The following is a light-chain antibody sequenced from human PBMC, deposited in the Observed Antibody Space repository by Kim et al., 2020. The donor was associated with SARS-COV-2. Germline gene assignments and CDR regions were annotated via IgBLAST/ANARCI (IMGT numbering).Light chain of an antibody. Sequence: QLVLTQSPSASASLGASVKLTCTLSSGHSSYGIAWHQQQPEKGPRYLMKLNSDGSHSKGDGIPDRFSGSISGAERYLTISSLQSEDEADYYCQTWGTGIRVFGGGTRLTVL. CDR2: LNSDGSH. V-gene: IGLV4-69*01. CDR3: QTWGTGIRV. CDR1: SGHSSYG. J-gene: IGLJ3*02.